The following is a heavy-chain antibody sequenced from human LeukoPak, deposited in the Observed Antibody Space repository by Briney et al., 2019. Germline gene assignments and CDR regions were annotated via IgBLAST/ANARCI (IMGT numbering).Heavy chain of an antibody. D-gene: IGHD4/OR15-4a*01. V-gene: IGHV1-69*13. J-gene: IGHJ6*02. CDR1: GGTFSSYA. CDR3: ARFAKDNYYYYGMDV. Sequence: ASVKVSCKASGGTFSSYAISWVRQAPGQGLEWMGGIIPIFGTANYAQKFQGRVTITADESTSTAYMELSSLRSEDTAVYYCARFAKDNYYYYGMDVWGQGTTVTVSS. CDR2: IIPIFGTA.